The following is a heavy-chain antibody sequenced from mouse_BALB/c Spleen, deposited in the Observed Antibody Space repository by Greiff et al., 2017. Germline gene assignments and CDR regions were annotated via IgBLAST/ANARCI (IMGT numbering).Heavy chain of an antibody. CDR2: ISSGSSTI. Sequence: EVKVVESGGGLVQPGGSRKLSCAASGFTFSSFGMHWVRQAPEKGLEWVAYISSGSSTIYYADTVKGRFTISRDNPKNTLFLQMTSLRSEDTAMYYCARDYRYDGGFAYWGQGTLVTVSA. D-gene: IGHD2-14*01. V-gene: IGHV5-17*02. CDR3: ARDYRYDGGFAY. CDR1: GFTFSSFG. J-gene: IGHJ3*01.